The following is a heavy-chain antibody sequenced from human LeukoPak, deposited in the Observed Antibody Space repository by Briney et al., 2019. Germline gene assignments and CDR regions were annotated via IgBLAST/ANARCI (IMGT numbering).Heavy chain of an antibody. Sequence: TGGSLRLSCAASGFTFSSYAMSWVRQAPGKGLEWVSAISGSGGSTYYADSVKGRFTISRDNSKNTLYLQINSLRAEDTAVYYCAKMSITMIVVVTHFDYWGQGTLVTVSS. CDR3: AKMSITMIVVVTHFDY. CDR2: ISGSGGST. CDR1: GFTFSSYA. D-gene: IGHD3-22*01. V-gene: IGHV3-23*01. J-gene: IGHJ4*02.